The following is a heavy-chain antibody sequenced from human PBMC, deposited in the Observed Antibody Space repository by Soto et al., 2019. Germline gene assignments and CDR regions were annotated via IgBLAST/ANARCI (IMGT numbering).Heavy chain of an antibody. D-gene: IGHD3-10*01. CDR3: ARDVSPGSRSLYLDAFDI. CDR2: IKRDGSGG. V-gene: IGHV3-7*05. J-gene: IGHJ3*02. CDR1: GFSFSNYW. Sequence: EVHLVESGGGLVQPGGSLRLSCAASGFSFSNYWMTWVRQAPGKGLEWVANIKRDGSGGSYLDSVRGRFTVSRDNAKNSLYMQMDSLRAEDTALYYCARDVSPGSRSLYLDAFDIWGQGTMVTVSS.